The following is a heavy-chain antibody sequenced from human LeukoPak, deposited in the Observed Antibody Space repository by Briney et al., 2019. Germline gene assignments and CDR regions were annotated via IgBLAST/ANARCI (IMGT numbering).Heavy chain of an antibody. D-gene: IGHD2-2*01. Sequence: GASLKVSCTASGGTFSSYAISWVRPAPGQGLEWMGRIIPIFGIANSAQKFQGRVTITADKSTSTAYMELSSLRSEDTAVYYCARDIVVVPAAPSWFDPWGQGTLVTVSS. V-gene: IGHV1-69*04. CDR2: IIPIFGIA. J-gene: IGHJ5*02. CDR3: ARDIVVVPAAPSWFDP. CDR1: GGTFSSYA.